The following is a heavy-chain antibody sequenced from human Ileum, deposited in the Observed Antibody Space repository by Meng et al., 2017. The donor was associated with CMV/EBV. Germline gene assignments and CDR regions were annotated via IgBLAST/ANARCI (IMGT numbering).Heavy chain of an antibody. CDR1: GFSLTSSGVG. D-gene: IGHD4/OR15-4a*01. Sequence: QVTLRESGPTLVKSTETLTPTCTFSGFSLTSSGVGVGWIRQPPGKALEWLALIYGDDDKRYSPSLKSRLTISMDTSRKQVVLTMTNMDPLDTATYYCAHRPDYRNWFDTWGQGTLVTVSS. V-gene: IGHV2-5*02. J-gene: IGHJ5*02. CDR2: IYGDDDK. CDR3: AHRPDYRNWFDT.